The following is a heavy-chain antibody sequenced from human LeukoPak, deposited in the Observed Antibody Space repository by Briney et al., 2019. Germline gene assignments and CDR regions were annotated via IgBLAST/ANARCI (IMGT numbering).Heavy chain of an antibody. CDR3: ARVRRFGLDY. D-gene: IGHD3-10*01. V-gene: IGHV4-34*01. CDR1: GGSFSGYY. J-gene: IGHJ4*02. Sequence: SETLSLTCAVYGGSFSGYYWSWIRQPPGKGLEWIGEINHSGSTNYNPPLKSRVTISVDTSKNQFSLKLSSVTAADTAVYYCARVRRFGLDYWGQGTLVTVSS. CDR2: INHSGST.